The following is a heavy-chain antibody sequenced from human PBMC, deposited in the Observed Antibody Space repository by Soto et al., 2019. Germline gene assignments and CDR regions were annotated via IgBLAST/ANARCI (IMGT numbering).Heavy chain of an antibody. CDR3: GSVLGYCSGGSCYSFDY. V-gene: IGHV1-69*01. D-gene: IGHD2-15*01. Sequence: QVQLVQSGAEVKKPGSSVKVSCKASGGTFSSYAISWVRQAPGQGLEWMGGIIPIFGTANYAQKFQGRVTITADESTSTAYMELSSLRSEDTAVYYCGSVLGYCSGGSCYSFDYWGQGTLVTVSS. CDR1: GGTFSSYA. J-gene: IGHJ4*02. CDR2: IIPIFGTA.